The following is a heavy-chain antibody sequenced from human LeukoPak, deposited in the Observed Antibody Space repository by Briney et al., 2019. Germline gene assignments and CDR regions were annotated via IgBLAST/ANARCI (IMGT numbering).Heavy chain of an antibody. D-gene: IGHD3-22*01. CDR3: TRVMWDSSGYPIDY. V-gene: IGHV3-23*01. CDR1: GFTFNSYA. J-gene: IGHJ4*02. CDR2: ISGNGGRT. Sequence: GRSLRPSCAASGFTFNSYAMSWVRQAPGKGLEWVSAISGNGGRTYYADSVRGRFTTSRDNSKNTLNLQMHRLRVEDTAVYYCTRVMWDSSGYPIDYWGQGSLVTVSS.